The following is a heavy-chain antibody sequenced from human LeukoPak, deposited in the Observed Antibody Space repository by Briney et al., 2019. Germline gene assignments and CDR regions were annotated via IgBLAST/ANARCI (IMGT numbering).Heavy chain of an antibody. D-gene: IGHD5-12*01. CDR1: GFTFSSHS. J-gene: IGHJ4*02. Sequence: GGSLRLSCAASGFTFSSHSMNWVRQAPGKGLEWVSSISSSSSYIYYADSVKGRFTISRDNAKNSLYLQMDSLRAEDTAVYYCAREPEWLLRRGPFDYWGQGTLVTVSS. CDR3: AREPEWLLRRGPFDY. CDR2: ISSSSSYI. V-gene: IGHV3-21*01.